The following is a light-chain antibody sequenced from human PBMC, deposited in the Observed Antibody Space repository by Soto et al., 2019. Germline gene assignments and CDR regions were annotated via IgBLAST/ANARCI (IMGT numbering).Light chain of an antibody. Sequence: QSVLTQPPSASGTPGQRVTIPCSGSSSNIGSNTVNWYQQLPGTAPKLLIYSNNQRPSGVPDRFSGSKSGTSVSLAISGLQSEDEADYYCATWDDSLNAYVFGTGTKVTVL. CDR2: SNN. CDR1: SSNIGSNT. CDR3: ATWDDSLNAYV. V-gene: IGLV1-44*01. J-gene: IGLJ1*01.